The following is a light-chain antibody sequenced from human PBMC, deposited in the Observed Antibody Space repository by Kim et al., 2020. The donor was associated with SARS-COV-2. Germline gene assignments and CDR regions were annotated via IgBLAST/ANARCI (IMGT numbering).Light chain of an antibody. J-gene: IGLJ2*01. CDR3: NSRDSSGNQYVV. CDR2: GKN. V-gene: IGLV3-19*01. CDR1: SLRSYY. Sequence: SSELTQDPAVSVALGQTVRITCQGDSLRSYYASWXQQKPGQAPVLVIYGKNNRPSGIPDRFSGSSSGNTASLTITGAQAEDEADYYCNSRDSSGNQYVVF.